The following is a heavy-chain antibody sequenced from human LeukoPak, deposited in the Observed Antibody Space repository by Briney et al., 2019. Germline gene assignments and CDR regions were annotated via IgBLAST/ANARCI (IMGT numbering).Heavy chain of an antibody. Sequence: PGGSLRLSCAASGFTFSSYEMNWVRQAPGKGLEWVSYISSSGSTIYYADSVKGRFTISRDNAKNSLYLQMNSLRAEDTAVYYCASLLPHYDYVWGSPYSMDVWGQGTTVTVSS. V-gene: IGHV3-48*03. CDR2: ISSSGSTI. J-gene: IGHJ6*02. D-gene: IGHD3-16*01. CDR3: ASLLPHYDYVWGSPYSMDV. CDR1: GFTFSSYE.